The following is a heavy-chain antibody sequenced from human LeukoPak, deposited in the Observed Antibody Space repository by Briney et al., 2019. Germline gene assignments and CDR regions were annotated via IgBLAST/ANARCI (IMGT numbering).Heavy chain of an antibody. CDR1: GFTFSSYA. CDR2: ISGSGGST. J-gene: IGHJ5*02. V-gene: IGHV3-23*01. D-gene: IGHD1-26*01. CDR3: ARDRARSGSYYDP. Sequence: GGSLRLSCAASGFTFSSYAMSWVRQAPGKGLEWVSAISGSGGSTYYTDSVKGRFTISRDNSKNTLYLQMNSLRAEDTAVYYCARDRARSGSYYDPWGQGTLVTVSS.